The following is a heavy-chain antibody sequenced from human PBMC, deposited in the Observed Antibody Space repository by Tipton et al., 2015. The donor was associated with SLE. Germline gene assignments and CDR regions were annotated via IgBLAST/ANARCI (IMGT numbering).Heavy chain of an antibody. J-gene: IGHJ4*01. D-gene: IGHD5-24*01. Sequence: TLSLTCAVYGGSFSGYYWRWIRQSPGKGLEWNGEVNHSGSTNYNPSLKSRVTISVDTSKNQFSLNLSSVTAADTAVYYCARLPRRDGYNRQMGYWGHGTLVTVSS. CDR3: ARLPRRDGYNRQMGY. CDR2: VNHSGST. V-gene: IGHV4-34*01. CDR1: GGSFSGYY.